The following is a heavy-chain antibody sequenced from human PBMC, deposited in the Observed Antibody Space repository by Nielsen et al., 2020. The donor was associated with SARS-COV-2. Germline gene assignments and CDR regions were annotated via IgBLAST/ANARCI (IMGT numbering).Heavy chain of an antibody. D-gene: IGHD6-13*01. CDR2: ISWNSGSI. CDR3: AKGSNSIAADFQH. CDR1: GFTFDDYA. J-gene: IGHJ1*01. Sequence: GGSLRLSCAASGFTFDDYAMHWVRQAPGKGLEWVSGISWNSGSIGYADSVKGRFTISRDNAKNSLYLQMNSLRAEDTALYYCAKGSNSIAADFQHWGQGTLVTVSS. V-gene: IGHV3-9*01.